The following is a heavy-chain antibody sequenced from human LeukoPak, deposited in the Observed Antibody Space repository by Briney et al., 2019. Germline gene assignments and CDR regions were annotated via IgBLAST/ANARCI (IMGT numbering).Heavy chain of an antibody. CDR2: ISSSSSTI. D-gene: IGHD3-22*01. CDR3: ARGNYYDSSGYYREVDY. J-gene: IGHJ4*02. V-gene: IGHV3-48*04. Sequence: PGGSLRLSCAASGFTFSSYSMNRVRQAPGKGLEGVSYISSSSSTIYYADSVKGRFTISRDNAKNSLYLKMTSLGAEDTAVYYCARGNYYDSSGYYREVDYWGQGTLVTVSS. CDR1: GFTFSSYS.